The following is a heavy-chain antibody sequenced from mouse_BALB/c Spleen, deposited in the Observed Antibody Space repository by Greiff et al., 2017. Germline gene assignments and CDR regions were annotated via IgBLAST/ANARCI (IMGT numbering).Heavy chain of an antibody. J-gene: IGHJ3*01. V-gene: IGHV1-80*01. CDR3: ARSEYGNYEFAY. CDR2: IYPGDGDT. D-gene: IGHD2-10*02. Sequence: QVQLQQSGAELVRPGSSVKISCKASGYAFSSYWMNWVKQRPGQGLEWIGQIYPGDGDTNYNGKFKGKATLTADKSSSTAYMQLSSLTSEDSAVYFCARSEYGNYEFAYWGQGTLVTVSA. CDR1: GYAFSSYW.